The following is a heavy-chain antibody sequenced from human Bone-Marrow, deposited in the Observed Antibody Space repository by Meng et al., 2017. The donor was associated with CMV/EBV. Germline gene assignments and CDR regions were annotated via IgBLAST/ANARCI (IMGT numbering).Heavy chain of an antibody. V-gene: IGHV2-70*20. Sequence: GPTLVKPTQTLTLSCTFSGFPPSTSGMCVSWVRQPPGKALEWLALIDWDDDKYYSTSLKTRLTISKDTSKNQVVLTMTNMDPVDTATYYCARMVIVVVPAAISRERSGYYYGMDVWGQGTTVTVSS. CDR3: ARMVIVVVPAAISRERSGYYYGMDV. J-gene: IGHJ6*02. CDR1: GFPPSTSGMC. D-gene: IGHD2-2*02. CDR2: IDWDDDK.